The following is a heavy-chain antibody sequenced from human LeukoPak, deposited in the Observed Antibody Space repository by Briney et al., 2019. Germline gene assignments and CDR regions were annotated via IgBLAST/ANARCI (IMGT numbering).Heavy chain of an antibody. V-gene: IGHV4-4*07. Sequence: SETLSLTCTVSGGSISSYYWSWIRQPAGKGLEWIGRIYTSGSTNYNPSLKSRVTMSVDTSKNQFSLKLSSVTAADTAVYYCAREDGDIVVVEIGAFDIWGQGTMVTVSS. D-gene: IGHD2-2*01. J-gene: IGHJ3*02. CDR3: AREDGDIVVVEIGAFDI. CDR2: IYTSGST. CDR1: GGSISSYY.